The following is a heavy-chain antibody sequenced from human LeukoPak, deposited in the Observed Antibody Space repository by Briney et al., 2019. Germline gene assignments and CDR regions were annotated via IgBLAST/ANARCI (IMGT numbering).Heavy chain of an antibody. Sequence: SGPALVKPTQTLTLTCTFSGFSPSTSGMRVSWIRQPPGKALEWLARIDWDDDKFYSTSLKTRLTISKDTSKNQVVLTMTNMDPVDTATYYCARTRATMRGFDYWGQGTLVTVSS. D-gene: IGHD5-12*01. CDR3: ARTRATMRGFDY. CDR2: IDWDDDK. J-gene: IGHJ4*02. CDR1: GFSPSTSGMR. V-gene: IGHV2-70*04.